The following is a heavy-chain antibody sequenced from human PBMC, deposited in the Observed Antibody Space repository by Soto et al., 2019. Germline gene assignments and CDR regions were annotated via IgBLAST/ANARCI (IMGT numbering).Heavy chain of an antibody. D-gene: IGHD3-22*01. J-gene: IGHJ6*02. CDR1: GFTFSSYG. Sequence: GGSLRLSCAASGFTFSSYGMHWVRQAPGKGLEWVAVISYDGSNKYYADSVKGRFTISRDNSKNTLYLQMNSLRAEDTAVYYCAKDKTRITMIVVATNLDVWGQGTTVTVSS. CDR3: AKDKTRITMIVVATNLDV. V-gene: IGHV3-30*18. CDR2: ISYDGSNK.